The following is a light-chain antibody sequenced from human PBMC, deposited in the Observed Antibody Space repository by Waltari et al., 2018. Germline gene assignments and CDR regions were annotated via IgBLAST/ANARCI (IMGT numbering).Light chain of an antibody. V-gene: IGLV1-40*01. Sequence: QSVLTQPPSVSGAPGQSVTISCTGTASNIGGGYAGYWYQQLPGTVPKLLIFVNNNRPSGVPDRFSGSKSGTSASLVITGLQAEDEADYYCQSYDSSLSGKVFGGGTKLTVL. CDR2: VNN. CDR1: ASNIGGGYA. J-gene: IGLJ2*01. CDR3: QSYDSSLSGKV.